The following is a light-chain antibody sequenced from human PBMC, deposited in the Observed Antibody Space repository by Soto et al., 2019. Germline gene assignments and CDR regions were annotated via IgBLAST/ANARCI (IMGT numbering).Light chain of an antibody. V-gene: IGKV1-39*01. CDR2: TAS. Sequence: DIQMTQSPSSLSASVGDRVTITCRASRSIRSYLNWYQMKPQKAPKLLIFTASNLQSGIPSRFSGSGSGTEFTLTISSLQPDDFATYYCQQSYIAPFTFGLGTKIHIK. CDR1: RSIRSY. J-gene: IGKJ3*01. CDR3: QQSYIAPFT.